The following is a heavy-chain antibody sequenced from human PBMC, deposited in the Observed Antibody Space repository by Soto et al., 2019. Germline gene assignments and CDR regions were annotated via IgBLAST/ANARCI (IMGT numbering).Heavy chain of an antibody. Sequence: ASVKVSCKASGYTLTGYYMHWVRQAPGQGLEWMGWINPNSGGTNYAQKFQGWVTMTRDTSISTAYMELSRLRSDDTAVYYCARGLDYSSYGLGYWGQGTLVTVS. CDR3: ARGLDYSSYGLGY. V-gene: IGHV1-2*04. CDR1: GYTLTGYY. CDR2: INPNSGGT. J-gene: IGHJ4*02. D-gene: IGHD4-4*01.